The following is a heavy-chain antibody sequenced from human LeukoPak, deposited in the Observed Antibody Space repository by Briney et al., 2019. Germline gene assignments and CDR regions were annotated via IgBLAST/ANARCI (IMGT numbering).Heavy chain of an antibody. V-gene: IGHV3-21*01. CDR1: GFPFSSYS. J-gene: IGHJ4*02. D-gene: IGHD2-2*01. CDR2: ISSSSSYI. CDR3: ARDHCSSTSCYGSLRYFDY. Sequence: GSLILSCAASGFPFSSYSMNWVRQAPGKGLEWVSSISSSSSYIYYAESVKGRFTISRDNAKNSLYLQMNSLRAEDTAVYYCARDHCSSTSCYGSLRYFDYWGQGTLVTVSS.